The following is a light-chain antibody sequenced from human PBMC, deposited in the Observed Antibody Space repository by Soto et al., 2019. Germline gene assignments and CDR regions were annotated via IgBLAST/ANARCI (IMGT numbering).Light chain of an antibody. V-gene: IGKV2-29*01. CDR3: QQYGSSPRT. CDR2: EVS. Sequence: DLLVTEPDTSLSVAPGQPVSISWKSSHSLLHITGETFLFWYLQKPGQSPQLLIYEVSTRVSGVPDRFSGSGSGTDFSLTISRLEAEDFAVYYCQQYGSSPRTFDQGTKVDIK. CDR1: HSLLHITGETF. J-gene: IGKJ1*01.